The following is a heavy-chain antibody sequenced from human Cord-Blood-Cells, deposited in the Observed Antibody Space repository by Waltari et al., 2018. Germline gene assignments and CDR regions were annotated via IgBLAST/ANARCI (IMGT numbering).Heavy chain of an antibody. J-gene: IGHJ3*02. CDR1: GFTVSSNY. V-gene: IGHV3-53*01. D-gene: IGHD1-26*01. CDR2: IYSGGST. CDR3: ARAGSYYAFDI. Sequence: EVQLVESGGGLIQPGGSLRLSCAASGFTVSSNYMSWVRQAPGKGLGGVSVIYSGGSTYYADSVKGRFNISRDNSKNTLYLQMNSLRAEDTAVYYCARAGSYYAFDIWGQGTMVTVSS.